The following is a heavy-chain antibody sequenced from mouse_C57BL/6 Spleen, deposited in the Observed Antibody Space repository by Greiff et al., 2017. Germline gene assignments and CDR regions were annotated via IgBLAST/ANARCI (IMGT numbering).Heavy chain of an antibody. CDR2: INPNNGGT. V-gene: IGHV1-26*01. J-gene: IGHJ3*01. CDR1: GYTFTDYY. Sequence: EVQLQQSGPELVKPGASVKLSCKASGYTFTDYYMNWVKQSHGKSLEWIGDINPNNGGTSYNQKFKGKATVTVDQSSSTAYMELSSLTSEDSAVYYCARLLWYNGGFAYWGQGTLVTVSA. D-gene: IGHD2-1*01. CDR3: ARLLWYNGGFAY.